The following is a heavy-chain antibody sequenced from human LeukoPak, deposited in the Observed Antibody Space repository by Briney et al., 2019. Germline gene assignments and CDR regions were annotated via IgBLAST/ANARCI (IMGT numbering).Heavy chain of an antibody. CDR2: ISSSSSYI. D-gene: IGHD5-18*01. Sequence: GGSLRLSCAASGFTFSSYNMNWVRQAPGKGLEWVSSISSSSSYIYYADSVKGRFTISRDNAKNSLYLQMNSLRAEDTAVYYCARAVDTALHGWGQGTLVTVSS. CDR3: ARAVDTALHG. CDR1: GFTFSSYN. J-gene: IGHJ4*02. V-gene: IGHV3-21*01.